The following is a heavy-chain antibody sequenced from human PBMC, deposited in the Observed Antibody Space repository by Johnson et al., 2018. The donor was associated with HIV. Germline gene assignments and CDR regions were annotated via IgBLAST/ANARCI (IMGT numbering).Heavy chain of an antibody. D-gene: IGHD1-26*01. V-gene: IGHV3-30*02. CDR2: IRYDGINK. J-gene: IGHJ3*02. CDR3: ARDPLVGAGCAFDI. CDR1: GFTFSSYG. Sequence: QVQLVESGGGVVQPGGSLRLSCAASGFTFSSYGMHWVRQAPGKGLEWVAFIRYDGINKYYADSVKGRFTISRDNSKNTLYLQMNSLRAEDTAVYYCARDPLVGAGCAFDIWGQGTMVTVSS.